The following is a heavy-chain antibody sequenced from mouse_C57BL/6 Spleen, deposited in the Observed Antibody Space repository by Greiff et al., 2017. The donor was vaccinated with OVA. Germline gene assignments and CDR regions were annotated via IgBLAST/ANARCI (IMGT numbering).Heavy chain of an antibody. Sequence: EVQGVESGGGLVQPGGSMKLSCVASGFTFSNYWMNWVRQSPEKGLEWVAQIRLKSDNYATHYAESVKGRFTISRDDSKSSVYLQMNNLRAEDTGIYYCTGRSYFDYWGQGTTLTVSS. V-gene: IGHV6-3*01. CDR1: GFTFSNYW. CDR2: IRLKSDNYAT. CDR3: TGRSYFDY. J-gene: IGHJ2*01.